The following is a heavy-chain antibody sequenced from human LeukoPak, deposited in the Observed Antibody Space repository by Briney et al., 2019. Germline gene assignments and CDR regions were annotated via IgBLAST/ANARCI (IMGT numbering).Heavy chain of an antibody. CDR3: ARGWELEYNWFDP. J-gene: IGHJ5*02. CDR1: AGSISSSSYY. D-gene: IGHD1-26*01. CDR2: IYYSGST. Sequence: SEALSLTCTASAGSISSSSYYWGCLRQPPGTRLEWIGYIYYSGSTNYNPSLKSRVTISVDTSKNQFSLKLSSVTAADTAVYYCARGWELEYNWFDPWGQGTLVTVSS. V-gene: IGHV4-61*05.